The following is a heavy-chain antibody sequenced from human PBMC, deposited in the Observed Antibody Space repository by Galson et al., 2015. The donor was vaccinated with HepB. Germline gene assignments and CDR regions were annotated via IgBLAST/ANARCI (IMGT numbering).Heavy chain of an antibody. V-gene: IGHV3-33*01. J-gene: IGHJ3*02. CDR3: ARDKSITKSVAGTRSAFDI. D-gene: IGHD6-19*01. Sequence: SLRLSCAASGFVFSTYGMHWVRQTPGKGLEWVAVKWDDGSNTSYRDSVKGRFTISRDNSKNTLYLQMNSLRAEDTAIYYCARDKSITKSVAGTRSAFDIWGQGTMVTVSS. CDR1: GFVFSTYG. CDR2: KWDDGSNT.